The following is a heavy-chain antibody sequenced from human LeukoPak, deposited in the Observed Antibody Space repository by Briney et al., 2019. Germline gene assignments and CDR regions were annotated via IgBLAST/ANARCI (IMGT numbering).Heavy chain of an antibody. CDR2: IYSGGST. V-gene: IGHV3-66*01. Sequence: PGGSLRLSCAASGFTVSSNSMSWVRQAPGKGLEWVSIIYSGGSTNYADSVKGRFTISRDNSRNTLYLQMTSLRAEDTAVYYCARDDEWGQGTLVTVSS. CDR3: ARDDE. CDR1: GFTVSSNS. J-gene: IGHJ4*02.